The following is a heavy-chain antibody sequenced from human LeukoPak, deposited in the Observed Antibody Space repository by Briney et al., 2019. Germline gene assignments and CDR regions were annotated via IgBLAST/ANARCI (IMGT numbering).Heavy chain of an antibody. J-gene: IGHJ2*01. CDR2: IVVGSGNT. Sequence: GTSVKVSCKASGFTFTSSAMQWVRQARGQRLEWIGWIVVGSGNTNYAQKLQERVTITRDMSTSTAYMELSSLRSEDTAVYYCAAERDVVGATKPPIWYFDLWGRGTLVTVSS. CDR1: GFTFTSSA. CDR3: AAERDVVGATKPPIWYFDL. V-gene: IGHV1-58*02. D-gene: IGHD1-26*01.